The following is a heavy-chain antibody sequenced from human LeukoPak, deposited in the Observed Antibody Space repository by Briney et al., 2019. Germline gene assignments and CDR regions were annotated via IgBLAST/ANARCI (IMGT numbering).Heavy chain of an antibody. Sequence: GSLRLSCAASGFTFSSYWMSWVRQAPGKGLEWIGSIYYSGSTYYNPSLKSRVTISVDTSKNQFSLKLSSVTAADTAVYYCASDDSGYDPDYWGQGTLVTVSS. D-gene: IGHD5-12*01. CDR2: IYYSGST. CDR1: GFTFSSYW. CDR3: ASDDSGYDPDY. V-gene: IGHV4-39*01. J-gene: IGHJ4*02.